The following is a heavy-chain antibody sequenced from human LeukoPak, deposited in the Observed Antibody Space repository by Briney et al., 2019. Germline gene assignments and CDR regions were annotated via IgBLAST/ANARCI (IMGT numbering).Heavy chain of an antibody. J-gene: IGHJ4*02. CDR3: ARDGDSSGWYLVDY. CDR2: INPNSGGT. V-gene: IGHV1-2*02. D-gene: IGHD6-19*01. CDR1: GYTFTGYY. Sequence: ASVKVSCKASGYTFTGYYMHWVRQAPGQGLEWMGWINPNSGGTNYAQKFQGRVTMTRDTSISTVYMELSRLRSDDTAVYYCARDGDSSGWYLVDYWGQGTLVTVSS.